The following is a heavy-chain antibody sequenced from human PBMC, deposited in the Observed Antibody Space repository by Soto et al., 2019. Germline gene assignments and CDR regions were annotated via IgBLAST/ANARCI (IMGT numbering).Heavy chain of an antibody. Sequence: QVRLQESGPGLVKPSGTLSLTCAVSGGSISSPNLWTWVRQPPGKGLEWIGEIYHIRSTTFNPSLKSRVTASVDKSKTHRSVNLRSVAAADRAVYYCARSPGAIAAGGIDFWGQGIPGTGSS. CDR3: ARSPGAIAAGGIDF. D-gene: IGHD6-13*01. CDR1: GGSISSPNL. CDR2: IYHIRST. V-gene: IGHV4-4*02. J-gene: IGHJ4*01.